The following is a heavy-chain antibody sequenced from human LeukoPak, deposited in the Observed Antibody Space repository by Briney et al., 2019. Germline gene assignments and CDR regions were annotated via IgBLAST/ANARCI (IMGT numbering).Heavy chain of an antibody. V-gene: IGHV1-2*04. J-gene: IGHJ3*02. CDR2: INPNSGGT. CDR1: GYTFTGYY. Sequence: ASVKVSCKASGYTFTGYYMHWVRQAPGQGLEWMGWINPNSGGTNYAQKFQGWVTMTRDTSISTAYMELSRLRSDDTAVYYCAREMSGPIPKDTGKDAFDNWGQGTMVTVSS. D-gene: IGHD5-18*01. CDR3: AREMSGPIPKDTGKDAFDN.